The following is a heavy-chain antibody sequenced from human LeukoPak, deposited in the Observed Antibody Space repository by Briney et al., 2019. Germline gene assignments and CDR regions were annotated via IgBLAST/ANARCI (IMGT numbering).Heavy chain of an antibody. CDR2: ISSSSSTI. CDR1: GFTFSSYS. CDR3: ARDPLYRYSGSYCFDY. D-gene: IGHD1-26*01. Sequence: GGSLRLSCAASGFTFSSYSMNWVRQAPGKGLEWISYISSSSSTIYYADSVKGRFTISRDNAKNSLYLQMNSLRAEDTAVYYCARDPLYRYSGSYCFDYWGQGTLVTVSS. J-gene: IGHJ4*02. V-gene: IGHV3-48*04.